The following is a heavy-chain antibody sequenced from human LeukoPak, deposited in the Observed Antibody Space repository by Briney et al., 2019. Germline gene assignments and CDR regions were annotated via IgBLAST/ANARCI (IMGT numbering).Heavy chain of an antibody. CDR1: GGSISSYY. CDR2: IYYCGST. J-gene: IGHJ4*02. D-gene: IGHD6-19*01. CDR3: ARTSSGWYFDY. V-gene: IGHV4-59*01. Sequence: SETLSLTCTVSGGSISSYYWSWIRQPPGKGLEWIGYIYYCGSTNYNPSLKSRVTISVDTSKNQFSLKLSSVTAADTAVYYCARTSSGWYFDYWGQGTLVTVSS.